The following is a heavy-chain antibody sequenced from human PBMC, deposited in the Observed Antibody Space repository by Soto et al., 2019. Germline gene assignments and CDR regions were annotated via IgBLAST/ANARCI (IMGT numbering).Heavy chain of an antibody. D-gene: IGHD4-4*01. Sequence: GGSLRLSCAASGFTFSIYSMSWVRQAPGKGLEWVSGISATGGSKHYADSVRGRFAISRDNFKATLFLYMNSLRAEDTAVYYCAKSTGDTWTTHYFDYWGKGILVTVSS. CDR2: ISATGGSK. J-gene: IGHJ4*02. CDR1: GFTFSIYS. V-gene: IGHV3-23*01. CDR3: AKSTGDTWTTHYFDY.